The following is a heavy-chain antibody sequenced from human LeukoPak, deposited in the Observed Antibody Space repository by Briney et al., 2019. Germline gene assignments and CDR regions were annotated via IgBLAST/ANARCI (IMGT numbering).Heavy chain of an antibody. V-gene: IGHV4-31*03. CDR1: GGSISSGGYY. Sequence: SETLSLTCTVSGGSISSGGYYWSWIRQHPGKGLEWIGYIYYSGSTYYNPSLKSRVTISVDTSKNQFSLKLSSVTAADAAVYYCARDYDILTGYLRPYGMDVWGQGTTVTVSS. CDR2: IYYSGST. D-gene: IGHD3-9*01. J-gene: IGHJ6*02. CDR3: ARDYDILTGYLRPYGMDV.